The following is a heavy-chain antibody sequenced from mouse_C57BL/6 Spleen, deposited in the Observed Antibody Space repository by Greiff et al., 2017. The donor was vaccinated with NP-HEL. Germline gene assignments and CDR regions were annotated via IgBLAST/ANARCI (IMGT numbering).Heavy chain of an antibody. CDR2: ISYDGSN. J-gene: IGHJ4*01. D-gene: IGHD1-1*01. Sequence: DVKLQESGPGLVKPSQSLSLTCSVTGYSITSGYYWNWIRQFPGNKLEWMGYISYDGSNNYNPSLKNRISITRDTSKNQFFLKLNSVTTEDTATYYCARGDYYGSSYYYAMDYWGQGTSVTVSS. CDR3: ARGDYYGSSYYYAMDY. V-gene: IGHV3-6*01. CDR1: GYSITSGYY.